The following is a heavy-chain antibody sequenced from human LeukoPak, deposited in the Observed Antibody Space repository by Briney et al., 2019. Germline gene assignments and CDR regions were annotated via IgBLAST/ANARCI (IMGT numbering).Heavy chain of an antibody. D-gene: IGHD1-1*01. CDR3: ARDATTGTPERSYYYYYGMDV. CDR1: GFTVSSNY. CDR2: IYSGGST. J-gene: IGHJ6*02. V-gene: IGHV3-66*01. Sequence: PGGSLRLSCAASGFTVSSNYMSWVRQAPGKGLEWVSVIYSGGSTYYADSVKGRFTISRDNSKNTLYLQMNSLRAEDTAVYYCARDATTGTPERSYYYYYGMDVWGQGTTVTVSS.